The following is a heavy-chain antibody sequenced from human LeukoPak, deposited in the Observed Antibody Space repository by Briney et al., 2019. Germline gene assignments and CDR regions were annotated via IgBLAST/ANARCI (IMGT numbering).Heavy chain of an antibody. J-gene: IGHJ6*04. CDR2: IYPGDADT. CDR1: GYNFFNYW. D-gene: IGHD7-27*01. Sequence: GESLKISCQGSGYNFFNYWIGWVRQMPGKGLEWMGIIYPGDADTRYSPSFQGQVTISADKSISTAYLQWSSLKASDTAMYYCARYLELGCQAVALDVWGKGTTVTVSS. V-gene: IGHV5-51*01. CDR3: ARYLELGCQAVALDV.